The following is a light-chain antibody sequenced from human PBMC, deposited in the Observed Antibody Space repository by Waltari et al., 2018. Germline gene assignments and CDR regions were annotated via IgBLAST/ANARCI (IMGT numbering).Light chain of an antibody. Sequence: QSALTQPASVSGSPGQSITISCTGTSSDVGGYNYVSWYQQHPGKAPKLMIYDVSRRPSGVSNRCSGSKSGNTASLTISGLQAEDEADYYCCSYAGSSIFYVFGTGTKVTVL. V-gene: IGLV2-23*02. CDR1: SSDVGGYNY. CDR3: CSYAGSSIFYV. J-gene: IGLJ1*01. CDR2: DVS.